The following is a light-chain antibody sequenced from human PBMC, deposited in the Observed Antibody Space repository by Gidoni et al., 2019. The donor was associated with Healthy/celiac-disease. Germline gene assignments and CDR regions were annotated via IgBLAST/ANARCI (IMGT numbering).Light chain of an antibody. CDR2: GAS. CDR3: QQYYNWPPLT. Sequence: ETVMTQSPATLSVSPGERVTLSCRASQYVSSNLAWYQQKPGQAPRLLIYGASTRATGIPARFSGSGSGTEFTLTISSLQSEDFAVYYCQQYYNWPPLTFGGXTKVEIK. V-gene: IGKV3D-15*01. J-gene: IGKJ4*01. CDR1: QYVSSN.